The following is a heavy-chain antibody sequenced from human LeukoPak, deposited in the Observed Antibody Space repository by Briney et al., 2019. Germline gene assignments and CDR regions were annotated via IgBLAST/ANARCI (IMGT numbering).Heavy chain of an antibody. Sequence: ASVKVSCKASGYTFTKYYIHWVRQAPGQGLEWMGIINPSVGTTLYSQKFQGRVTLTRDTSTTTVYMEVTSLRSDDTAVYYCARPVLGRWFDFDYWGQGTLVTVSS. J-gene: IGHJ4*02. D-gene: IGHD4-23*01. CDR1: GYTFTKYY. CDR2: INPSVGTT. CDR3: ARPVLGRWFDFDY. V-gene: IGHV1-46*01.